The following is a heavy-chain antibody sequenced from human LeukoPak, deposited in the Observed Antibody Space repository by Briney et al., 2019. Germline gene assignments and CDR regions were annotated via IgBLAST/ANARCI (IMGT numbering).Heavy chain of an antibody. D-gene: IGHD3-10*01. Sequence: GGSLRLSCGASGFTFSSYAMHWVRQAPGKGLEWVAVISYDGSNKYYADSVKGRFTISRDNSKNTLYLQMNSLRAEDTAVYYCARGSILLWFGELLSDYFDYWGQGTLVTVSS. CDR2: ISYDGSNK. CDR3: ARGSILLWFGELLSDYFDY. CDR1: GFTFSSYA. V-gene: IGHV3-30*04. J-gene: IGHJ4*02.